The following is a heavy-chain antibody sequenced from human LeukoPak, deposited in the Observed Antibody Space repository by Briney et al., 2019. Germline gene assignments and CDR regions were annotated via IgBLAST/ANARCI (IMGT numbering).Heavy chain of an antibody. D-gene: IGHD6-13*01. CDR1: GYTFTSYD. J-gene: IGHJ6*02. V-gene: IGHV1-8*01. CDR2: MNPNSGNT. Sequence: ASVKVSCKASGYTFTSYDINWVRQATGQGLEWMGWMNPNSGNTGYAQKFQGRVTMTRNTSISTAYMELSSLRSEDTAVYYCASGYSSSWYFSYHYGMDVWGQGTTVTVSS. CDR3: ASGYSSSWYFSYHYGMDV.